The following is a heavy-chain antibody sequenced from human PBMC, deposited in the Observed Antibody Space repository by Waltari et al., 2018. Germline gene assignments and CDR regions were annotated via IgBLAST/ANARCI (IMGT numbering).Heavy chain of an antibody. Sequence: QVQLVQSGAEVKKPGASVKVSCKASGYTFTSYAMHWVRQAPGQRLEWMGWINAGNGNTKYSQKFQGRVTMTRDTSASTAYMELSSLRSEDTAVYYCARVQAYYGMDVWGQGTTVTVSS. CDR2: INAGNGNT. CDR3: ARVQAYYGMDV. J-gene: IGHJ6*02. V-gene: IGHV1-3*01. CDR1: GYTFTSYA.